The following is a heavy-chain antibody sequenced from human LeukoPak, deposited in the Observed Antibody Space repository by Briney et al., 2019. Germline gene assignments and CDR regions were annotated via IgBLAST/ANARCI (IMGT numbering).Heavy chain of an antibody. Sequence: SETLSLTCTVSGGSIGSNYWTWIRQPPGKGLEWIGHIYYTGSTNYNPSLKSRVTMSVDTSKNQFSLKLSSVTAADTAVYYCAKEGDGYNLEDKWFDPWGQGTLVTVSA. J-gene: IGHJ5*02. CDR2: IYYTGST. V-gene: IGHV4-59*01. CDR3: AKEGDGYNLEDKWFDP. D-gene: IGHD5-24*01. CDR1: GGSIGSNY.